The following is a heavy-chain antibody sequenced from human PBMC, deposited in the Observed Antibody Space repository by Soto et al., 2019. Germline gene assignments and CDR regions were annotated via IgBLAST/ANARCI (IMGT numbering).Heavy chain of an antibody. V-gene: IGHV3-30-3*01. CDR2: ISYDETSK. CDR1: GFTFSSYP. CDR3: ARDFSCSGGSCYYYYGIDV. J-gene: IGHJ6*02. Sequence: PGGSLRLSCAASGFTFSSYPMHWVRQAPGKGLEWVAVISYDETSKYYADSVKGRFTISRDNSKNTLYLQMNSLRAEDTAVYYCARDFSCSGGSCYYYYGIDVWGQGTTVTVSS. D-gene: IGHD2-15*01.